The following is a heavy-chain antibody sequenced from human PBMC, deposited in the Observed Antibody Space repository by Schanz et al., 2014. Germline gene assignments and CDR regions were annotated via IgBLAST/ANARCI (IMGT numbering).Heavy chain of an antibody. CDR2: LYFGGST. J-gene: IGHJ5*02. CDR3: AIIGGPGTYHLDP. V-gene: IGHV4-39*01. CDR1: GTSITSSTYY. Sequence: QLQLRESGPGLVKPSETLSLICSVSGTSITSSTYYWGWIRQPPGKGPEWIGCLYFGGSTYSNPSLESRVTMSIDTSKNQVALKVTSVSAADTAIYYCAIIGGPGTYHLDPWGQGALVTVSS. D-gene: IGHD3-10*01.